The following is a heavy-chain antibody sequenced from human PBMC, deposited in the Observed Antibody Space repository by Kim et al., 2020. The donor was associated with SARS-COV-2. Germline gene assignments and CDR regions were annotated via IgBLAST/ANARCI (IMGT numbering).Heavy chain of an antibody. V-gene: IGHV4-59*01. D-gene: IGHD5-18*01. Sequence: SETLSLTCTVSGGSISSYYWSWIRQPPGKGLEWIGYIYYSGSTNYNPSLKSRVTISVDTSKNQFSLKLSSVTAADTAVYYCAAAGDTAMVQHFDYWGQGTLVTVSS. J-gene: IGHJ4*02. CDR2: IYYSGST. CDR3: AAAGDTAMVQHFDY. CDR1: GGSISSYY.